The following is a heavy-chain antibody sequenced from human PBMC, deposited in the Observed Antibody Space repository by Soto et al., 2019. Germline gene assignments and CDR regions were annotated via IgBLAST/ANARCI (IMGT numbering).Heavy chain of an antibody. D-gene: IGHD1-26*01. Sequence: PGESLKISLQGSGDKVDSFWIGLVRQMPEKALEWMGMIYFGDSSVIYSPSFQGQVTISADKSFSTAYLQWSSLKGSDAATYYCARRRNRVGAPFDSWAQGTLVPVSS. J-gene: IGHJ4*02. CDR2: IYFGDSSV. V-gene: IGHV5-51*01. CDR1: GDKVDSFW. CDR3: ARRRNRVGAPFDS.